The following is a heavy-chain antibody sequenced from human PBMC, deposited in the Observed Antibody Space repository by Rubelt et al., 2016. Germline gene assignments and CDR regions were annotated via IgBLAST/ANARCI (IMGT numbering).Heavy chain of an antibody. CDR1: GGSISSSSYY. CDR3: ARPFYYGSAAYSLNWFDP. V-gene: IGHV4-39*01. D-gene: IGHD3-10*01. Sequence: QVQLHESGPGLVKPSETLSLTCTVSGGSISSSSYYWAWVRQSPGKGLEWIGSINYSGSTYYNPSLRSRVTMSAETSKNQFSLNLSSVTAADTAIYYCARPFYYGSAAYSLNWFDPWGQGTLVIVSS. J-gene: IGHJ5*02. CDR2: INYSGST.